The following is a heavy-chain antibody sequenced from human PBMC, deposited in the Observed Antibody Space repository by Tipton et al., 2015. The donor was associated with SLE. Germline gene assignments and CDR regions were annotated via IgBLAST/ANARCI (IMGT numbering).Heavy chain of an antibody. CDR3: AKSTETPLPSDH. D-gene: IGHD4-17*01. CDR1: GASISSSNYY. V-gene: IGHV4-39*07. J-gene: IGHJ5*02. CDR2: IYNSGYT. Sequence: TLSLTCTVSGASISSSNYYWGWIRQPPGRGLGLIGTIYNSGYTFNNPSLKSLVTISVDSSKNQFSLRLNSVTAAVTAVYYCAKSTETPLPSDHWGEGGQVSRSS.